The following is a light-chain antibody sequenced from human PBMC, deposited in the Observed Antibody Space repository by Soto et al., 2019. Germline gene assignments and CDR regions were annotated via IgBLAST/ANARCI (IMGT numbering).Light chain of an antibody. CDR2: DVS. CDR3: RSYISSKTPL. J-gene: IGLJ1*01. Sequence: QSVLTQPASVSGSPGQPITISCTGTSSDIGGYNYVSWYQQHPGKAPKLMIFDVSQRPSGVSGRFSGSKSGNTASLTISGLQAEDEADYYCRSYISSKTPLFATGTKVNVL. CDR1: SSDIGGYNY. V-gene: IGLV2-14*01.